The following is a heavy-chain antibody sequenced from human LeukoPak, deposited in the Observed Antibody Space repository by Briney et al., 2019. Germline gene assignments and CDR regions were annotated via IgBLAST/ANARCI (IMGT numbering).Heavy chain of an antibody. CDR1: GGTFISYA. CDR2: IIPIFGTA. V-gene: IGHV1-69*13. Sequence: ASVKVSCKASGGTFISYAISWVRQAPGQGLEWMGGIIPIFGTANYAQKFQGRVTITADESTSTAYMELSSLRSEDTAVYYCAGGGGNSLPNYYYYCGMDVWGQGTTVTVSS. D-gene: IGHD4-23*01. CDR3: AGGGGNSLPNYYYYCGMDV. J-gene: IGHJ6*02.